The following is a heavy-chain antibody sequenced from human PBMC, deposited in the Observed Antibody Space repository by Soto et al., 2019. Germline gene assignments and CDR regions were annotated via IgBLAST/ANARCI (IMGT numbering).Heavy chain of an antibody. Sequence: QVQLVESGGGVVQPGGSLGLSCAGSGFPFTRYAMHWVRQAPGKGLECVAVISYDGSKKYYADSVKGRFTIYRDNSKNTVYLPMNSLRIEDTAVYYCARGIASPPYYDLDVWGQGTTVTVSS. CDR1: GFPFTRYA. V-gene: IGHV3-30*04. J-gene: IGHJ6*02. CDR3: ARGIASPPYYDLDV. D-gene: IGHD3-16*01. CDR2: ISYDGSKK.